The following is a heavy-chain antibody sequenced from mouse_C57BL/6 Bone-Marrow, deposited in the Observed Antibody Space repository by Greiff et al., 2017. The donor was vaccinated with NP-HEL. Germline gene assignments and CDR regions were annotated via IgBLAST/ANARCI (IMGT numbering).Heavy chain of an antibody. Sequence: VQLQQPGAELVMPGASVKLSCKASGYTFTSYWMHWVKQRPGQGLEWIGEIDPSDSYTNYNQKFKGKSTLTVDKSSSTAYMQLSSLTSEDSAVYYCARSCYYGSSSWFAYWGQGTLVTVSA. CDR2: IDPSDSYT. CDR1: GYTFTSYW. J-gene: IGHJ3*01. D-gene: IGHD1-1*01. CDR3: ARSCYYGSSSWFAY. V-gene: IGHV1-69*01.